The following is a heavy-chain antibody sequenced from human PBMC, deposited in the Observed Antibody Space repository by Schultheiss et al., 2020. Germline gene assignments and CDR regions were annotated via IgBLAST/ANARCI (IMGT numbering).Heavy chain of an antibody. CDR1: GFTFSSYG. J-gene: IGHJ6*02. CDR2: ISYDGSNK. CDR3: AREGIAARPDYYYGMDV. D-gene: IGHD6-6*01. Sequence: GGSLRLSCAASGFTFSSYGMHWVRQAPGKGLEWVAVISYDGSNKYYADSVKGRFTISRDNSKNTLYLQMNSLRAEDTAVYYCAREGIAARPDYYYGMDVWGQGTTGTV. V-gene: IGHV3-30*03.